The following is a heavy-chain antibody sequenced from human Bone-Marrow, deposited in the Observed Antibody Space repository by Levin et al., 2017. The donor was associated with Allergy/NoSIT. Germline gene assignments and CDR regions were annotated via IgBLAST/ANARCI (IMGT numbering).Heavy chain of an antibody. Sequence: SGPTLVKPTQTLTLTCTFSGFSLSTSGVGVGWIRQTPRKALEWLALIYWDDDKRYSPSLKSRLTVTKDTSKNQVVLTMTNMDPVDTARYYCIYRYSSSWYAWGQGTLVTVSS. CDR3: IYRYSSSWYA. V-gene: IGHV2-5*02. D-gene: IGHD6-13*01. CDR2: IYWDDDK. CDR1: GFSLSTSGVG. J-gene: IGHJ5*02.